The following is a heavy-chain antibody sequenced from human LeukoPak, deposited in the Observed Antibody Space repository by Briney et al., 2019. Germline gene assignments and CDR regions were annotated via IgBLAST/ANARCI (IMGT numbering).Heavy chain of an antibody. CDR3: ARVWTPSGSYSVEVDAFDI. V-gene: IGHV1-2*02. D-gene: IGHD1-26*01. J-gene: IGHJ3*02. CDR1: GYTFNEHY. CDR2: INPNSGGS. Sequence: SASVTVSCKACGYTFNEHYMHWVRQAPAQGLEWMGWINPNSGGSNYAQKFQGRVTMTRDTSISTAYMELSRLRSDDTAVYYCARVWTPSGSYSVEVDAFDIWGQGTMVTVSS.